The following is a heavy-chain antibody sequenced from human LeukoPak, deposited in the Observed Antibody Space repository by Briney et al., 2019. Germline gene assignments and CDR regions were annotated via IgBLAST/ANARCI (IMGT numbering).Heavy chain of an antibody. CDR3: ARVGSYCSSTNCYTSEYFQH. J-gene: IGHJ1*01. Sequence: GESLKISCKGSRYTFTTYWIGWVRQMPGKGLEWMGIIYPGDSDIRYSPSFQGQVTISADKSISTAYLQWSSLKASDTAIYYCARVGSYCSSTNCYTSEYFQHWGQGTLVTVSS. V-gene: IGHV5-51*01. D-gene: IGHD2-2*02. CDR2: IYPGDSDI. CDR1: RYTFTTYW.